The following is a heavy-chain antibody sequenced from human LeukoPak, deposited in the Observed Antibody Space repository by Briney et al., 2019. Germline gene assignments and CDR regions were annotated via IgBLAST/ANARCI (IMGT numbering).Heavy chain of an antibody. CDR2: IKSKTDGGTT. Sequence: GGSLRLSCAASGFSFRDAKMSWVRQAPGKGLEWVGRIKSKTDGGTTDYAAPVKGRFTISRDDSKNTLYLQMSSLQTEDTAVYFCAHRDTSMVRVDYWGQGTLVTVSS. CDR1: GFSFRDAK. V-gene: IGHV3-15*01. J-gene: IGHJ4*02. CDR3: AHRDTSMVRVDY. D-gene: IGHD5-18*01.